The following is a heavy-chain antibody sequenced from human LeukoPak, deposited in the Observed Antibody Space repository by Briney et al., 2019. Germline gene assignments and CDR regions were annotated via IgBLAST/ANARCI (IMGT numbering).Heavy chain of an antibody. Sequence: SETLSLTCTVSGGSISSYYWSWIRQPPGKGLEWIGYIYYSGSTNYNSSLKSRVTISVDTSKNQFSLKLGSVTAADTAVYYCARDFSAAFDIWGQGTMVTVSS. J-gene: IGHJ3*02. V-gene: IGHV4-59*12. CDR1: GGSISSYY. CDR3: ARDFSAAFDI. CDR2: IYYSGST. D-gene: IGHD2/OR15-2a*01.